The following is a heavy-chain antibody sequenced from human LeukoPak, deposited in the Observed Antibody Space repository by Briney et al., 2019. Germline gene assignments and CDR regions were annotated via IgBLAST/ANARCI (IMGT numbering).Heavy chain of an antibody. CDR2: IRSSSTTK. Sequence: GGSLRLSCAASGFTFSSYSMNWVRQAPGKGLEWISYIRSSSTTKYYADSVKGRFTISRDNAKKSLFLQMNSLRDEDTAVYYCARGREYFQHWGQGTLVTVSS. J-gene: IGHJ1*01. V-gene: IGHV3-48*02. CDR3: ARGREYFQH. CDR1: GFTFSSYS.